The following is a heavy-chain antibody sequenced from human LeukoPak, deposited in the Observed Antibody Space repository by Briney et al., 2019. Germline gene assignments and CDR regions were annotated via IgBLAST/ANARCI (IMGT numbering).Heavy chain of an antibody. CDR1: GGSITRHY. J-gene: IGHJ3*02. CDR3: ARLLNNDNSGDPDTFDM. Sequence: SETLSLTCTVSGGSITRHYWSWIRQSPERGLEWIGFIYYSGTTRYNPSLRRRVTMSVDTSKNHFSLKLTSMTAADTAVYYCARLLNNDNSGDPDTFDMWGQGTTVTVSS. V-gene: IGHV4-59*11. CDR2: IYYSGTT. D-gene: IGHD3-22*01.